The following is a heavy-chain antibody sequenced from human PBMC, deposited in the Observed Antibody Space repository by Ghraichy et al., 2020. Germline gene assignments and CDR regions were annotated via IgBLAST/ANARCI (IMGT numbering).Heavy chain of an antibody. CDR2: ISTSGRET. CDR3: VREGYDSNGYPHFDH. V-gene: IGHV3-11*06. J-gene: IGHJ4*02. Sequence: GGSLRLSCTASGFTFSDYYMSWIRQAPGKGLEWLSYISTSGRETNYADSLKGRFTISRDNAKNSVYLQMNSLRGEDTALYFCVREGYDSNGYPHFDHWGQGTLVTVSS. CDR1: GFTFSDYY. D-gene: IGHD3-22*01.